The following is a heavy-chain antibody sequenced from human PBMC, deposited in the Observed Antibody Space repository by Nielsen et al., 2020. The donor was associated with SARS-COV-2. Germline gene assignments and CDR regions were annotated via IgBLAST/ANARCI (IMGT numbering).Heavy chain of an antibody. CDR1: GGSFSGYY. J-gene: IGHJ3*02. V-gene: IGHV4-34*01. D-gene: IGHD2-2*01. CDR2: INHSGTT. CDR3: ARYCSSTSCYGWEAFDI. Sequence: SETLSLTCAVYGGSFSGYYWSWIRQPQGKGLEWIGEINHSGTTNYNPSLKSRVTISGDTSKNQFSLKLSSVTAADTAVYYCARYCSSTSCYGWEAFDIWGQGTMVTVSS.